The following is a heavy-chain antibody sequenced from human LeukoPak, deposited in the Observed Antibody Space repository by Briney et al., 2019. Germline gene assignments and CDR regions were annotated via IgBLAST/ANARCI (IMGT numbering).Heavy chain of an antibody. CDR2: IYPDDSDI. V-gene: IGHV5-51*01. Sequence: GESLKISCKGFGYSFTSYWIAWVRQMPGKGLEWMGIIYPDDSDIRYSPSFQGQATISADKSISTAYLQWSSLKASDTAIYYCARRYNGDYQNFFDFWGQGTLVTVSP. D-gene: IGHD4-17*01. J-gene: IGHJ4*02. CDR3: ARRYNGDYQNFFDF. CDR1: GYSFTSYW.